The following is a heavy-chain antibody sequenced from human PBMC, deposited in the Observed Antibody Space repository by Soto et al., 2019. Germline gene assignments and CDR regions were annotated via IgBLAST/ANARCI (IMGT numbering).Heavy chain of an antibody. D-gene: IGHD3-9*01. CDR1: GYTLIDYY. CDR3: ARPPGYITDWYYFDS. CDR2: XXXXXXXX. V-gene: IGHV1-2*02. J-gene: IGHJ4*02. Sequence: ASVKVSCKASGYTLIDYYTHWVRQAPGQGLXXXXXXXXXXXXXXXAXKFQGRVTLTWDTSLNTAYMELSSLRSDDTALYYCARPPGYITDWYYFDSWGQGTLVTVSS.